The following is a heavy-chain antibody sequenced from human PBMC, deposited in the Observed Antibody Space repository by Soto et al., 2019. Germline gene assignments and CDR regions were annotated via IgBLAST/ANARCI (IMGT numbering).Heavy chain of an antibody. V-gene: IGHV3-21*01. CDR2: ISSSSSYI. D-gene: IGHD6-6*01. CDR1: GFTFRIYN. CDR3: ARQYPSSSRHFDH. J-gene: IGHJ4*02. Sequence: EVELVESGGGLVKPGGSLRLSCAASGFTFRIYNMIWVRQAPGKGLEWVSFISSSSSYIYYADSVKGRFTISRDNAKNSLYLQMNSLRAEDTGVYYCARQYPSSSRHFDHWGQGSRVIVAS.